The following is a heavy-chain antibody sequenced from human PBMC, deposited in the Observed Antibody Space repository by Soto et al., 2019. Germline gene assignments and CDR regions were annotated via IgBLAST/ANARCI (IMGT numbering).Heavy chain of an antibody. CDR1: GFSLSDYA. CDR3: ARIKLVEWFFINVDVYDRDV. CDR2: ISSDSRTI. Sequence: GESLKISCVASGFSLSDYAVNWVRQAPGKGLEWVSFISSDSRTIYYADSVEGRFTVSRDNARNSVSLQMDSLRDEDAAVYYWARIKLVEWFFINVDVYDRDVWGQGTPVTVSS. D-gene: IGHD3-3*01. V-gene: IGHV3-48*02. J-gene: IGHJ6*02.